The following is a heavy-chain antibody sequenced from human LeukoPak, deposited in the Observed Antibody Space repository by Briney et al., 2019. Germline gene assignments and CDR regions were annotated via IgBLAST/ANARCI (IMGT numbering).Heavy chain of an antibody. CDR2: IIPIFGTA. CDR1: GGTFSSYA. Sequence: SVKVSCKASGGTFSSYAISWVRQAPGQGLEWMGGIIPIFGTANYAQKFQGRVTITADESTSTAYMELSSLRSEDTAVYYCASAVDTAHSRTKYYFDYWGQGTLVAVSS. J-gene: IGHJ4*02. V-gene: IGHV1-69*13. D-gene: IGHD5-18*01. CDR3: ASAVDTAHSRTKYYFDY.